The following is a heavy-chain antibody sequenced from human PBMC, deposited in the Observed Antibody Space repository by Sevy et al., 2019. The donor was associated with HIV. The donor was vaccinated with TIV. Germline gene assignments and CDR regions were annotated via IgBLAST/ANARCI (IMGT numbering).Heavy chain of an antibody. D-gene: IGHD4-17*01. Sequence: ASVKVSCKASGFTFTSSAVQWVRQARGQRLEWIGWIVVGSGNTNYAQKFQERVTITRDMSTSTAYMELSSLRSEDTAVYYCAADPLGDYGYYYGMDVWGQGTTVTVSS. J-gene: IGHJ6*02. CDR2: IVVGSGNT. CDR3: AADPLGDYGYYYGMDV. CDR1: GFTFTSSA. V-gene: IGHV1-58*01.